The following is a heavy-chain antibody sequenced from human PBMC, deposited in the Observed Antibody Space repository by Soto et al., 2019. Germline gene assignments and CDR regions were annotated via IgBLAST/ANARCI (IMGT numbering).Heavy chain of an antibody. CDR2: VNGGGST. D-gene: IGHD2-15*01. J-gene: IGHJ4*02. CDR3: AKDGCSGGSCYPPYSY. Sequence: GGSLRLSCAASGFIFNNYWMHWVRQAPGKGLVWVARVNGGGSTYYADSVKGRFTISRDNSKNTLYLQMNSLRAEDTAVCYCAKDGCSGGSCYPPYSYWGQGTLVTVSS. V-gene: IGHV3-23*01. CDR1: GFIFNNYW.